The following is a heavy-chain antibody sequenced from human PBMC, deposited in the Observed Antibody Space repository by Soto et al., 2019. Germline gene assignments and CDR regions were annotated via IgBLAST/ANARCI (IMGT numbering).Heavy chain of an antibody. V-gene: IGHV3-9*01. D-gene: IGHD3-10*01. CDR1: GFTFDDYA. CDR2: ISWNSGSI. CDR3: AKDIYGSGSYSSFDY. J-gene: IGHJ4*02. Sequence: EVQLVESGGGLVQPGRSLRLSCAASGFTFDDYAMHWVRQAPGKGLEWVSGISWNSGSIGYADFVKGRFTISRDNAKNSLYLQMNSLRAEDTALYYCAKDIYGSGSYSSFDYWGQGTPVTVSS.